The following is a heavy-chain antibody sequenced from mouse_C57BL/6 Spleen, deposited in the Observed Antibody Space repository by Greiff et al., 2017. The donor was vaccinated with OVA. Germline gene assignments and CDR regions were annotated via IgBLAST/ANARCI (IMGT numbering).Heavy chain of an antibody. J-gene: IGHJ3*01. CDR2: ISDGGSYT. V-gene: IGHV5-4*03. D-gene: IGHD2-3*01. Sequence: EVKLMESGGGLVKPGGSLKLSCAASGFTFSSYAMSWVRQTPEKRLEWVATISDGGSYTYYPDNVKGRFTISRDNAKNNLYLQMSHLKSEDTAMYYCATYDGYPCAYWGQGTLVTVAA. CDR1: GFTFSSYA. CDR3: ATYDGYPCAY.